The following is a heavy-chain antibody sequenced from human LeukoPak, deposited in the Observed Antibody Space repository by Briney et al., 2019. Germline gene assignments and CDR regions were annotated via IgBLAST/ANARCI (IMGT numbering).Heavy chain of an antibody. CDR2: VTGSDGRT. CDR3: AKAKGTSTQYHMTG. Sequence: GGSLSLSCAASGFTFISYAMSWVRQAPGKGPEWVSTVTGSDGRTYYPDSVKGRFTTSRDNSENTVYLQMNSLRAEDTAVYYCAKAKGTSTQYHMTGWGEASTVTVSP. V-gene: IGHV3-23*01. D-gene: IGHD2-2*01. J-gene: IGHJ6*04. CDR1: GFTFISYA.